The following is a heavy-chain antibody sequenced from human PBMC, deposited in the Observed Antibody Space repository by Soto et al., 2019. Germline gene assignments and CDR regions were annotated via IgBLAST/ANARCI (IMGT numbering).Heavy chain of an antibody. CDR3: ATSYGSGYRAFDY. J-gene: IGHJ4*02. V-gene: IGHV1-69*02. CDR2: VNPILSMS. CDR1: GDTFSFYT. Sequence: QVQLVQSGAELKKPGSSVKVSCKASGDTFSFYTINWVRQAPGLGLEWMGRVNPILSMSNYAQKFQGRVTMTASKSTSTAYMGLLILRSEDTAFYYGATSYGSGYRAFDYWGQGALVTVSS. D-gene: IGHD3-10*01.